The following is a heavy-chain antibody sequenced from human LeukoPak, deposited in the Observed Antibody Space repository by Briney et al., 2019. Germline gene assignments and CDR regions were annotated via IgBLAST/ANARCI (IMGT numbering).Heavy chain of an antibody. Sequence: GGSLRLSCAASGFTFSSYSMNWVRQAPGKGLEWVSSISSSSSYIYYADSVKGRFTISRDNAKNSLFLQMNSLRAEDTAVYYCARVPPDSYDLDVWGQGTTVTVSS. V-gene: IGHV3-21*01. J-gene: IGHJ6*02. CDR1: GFTFSSYS. CDR2: ISSSSSYI. CDR3: ARVPPDSYDLDV.